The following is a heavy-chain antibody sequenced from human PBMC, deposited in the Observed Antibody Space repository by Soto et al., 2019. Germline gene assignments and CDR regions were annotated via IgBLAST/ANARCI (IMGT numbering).Heavy chain of an antibody. D-gene: IGHD6-19*01. CDR3: GSERATTYSVGWYDY. V-gene: IGHV1-69*12. CDR2: IIPIFGTA. Sequence: QVQLVQSGAEVKKPGSSVKVSCKASGGTFSSYAISWVRQAPGQGLEWMGGIIPIFGTANYALKFQGSVTSTADESTSTAYMELRSLRSEDTAVYYCGSERATTYSVGWYDYWGQGTLVTVSS. J-gene: IGHJ4*02. CDR1: GGTFSSYA.